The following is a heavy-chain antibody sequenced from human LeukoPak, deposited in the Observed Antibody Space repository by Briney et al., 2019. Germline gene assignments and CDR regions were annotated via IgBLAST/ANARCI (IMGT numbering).Heavy chain of an antibody. CDR2: ISYDGSNK. Sequence: GGSLRLSCAASGFTFSSYAMHWVRQAPGKGLEWVAVISYDGSNKYYADSVKGRFTISRDNSKNTLYLQMNSLRAEDTAVYYCARGLGRYYDILTGYYYFDYWGQGTLVTVSS. D-gene: IGHD3-9*01. CDR3: ARGLGRYYDILTGYYYFDY. J-gene: IGHJ4*02. CDR1: GFTFSSYA. V-gene: IGHV3-30-3*01.